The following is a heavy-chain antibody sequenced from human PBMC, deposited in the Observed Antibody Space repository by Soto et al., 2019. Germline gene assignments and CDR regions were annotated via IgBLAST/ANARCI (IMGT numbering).Heavy chain of an antibody. D-gene: IGHD2-21*01. CDR2: IYVTGAV. V-gene: IGHV4-31*03. CDR1: GAALNSGNYY. J-gene: IGHJ5*02. Sequence: SETLSLTCSVFGAALNSGNYYWSWIRQVPGKGLEWIGHIYVTGAVDYNPSLRDRIAISQDTSERQFSLNLRLVTAADTAVYYCARLRIATNNYKWFDPWGQGTLVTVSS. CDR3: ARLRIATNNYKWFDP.